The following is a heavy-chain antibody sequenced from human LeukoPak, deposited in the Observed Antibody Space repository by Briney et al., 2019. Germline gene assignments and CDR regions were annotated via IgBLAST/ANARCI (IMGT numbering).Heavy chain of an antibody. Sequence: GASVKVSCKASGYTFTTYDINWVRQATGQGLEWMGWMNPNSGNTGYAQKFQGRVTMTRNTSITTAYMELSSLRSEDAAVYYCARGRGSGHKENWFDPWGQGTLVTVSS. CDR1: GYTFTTYD. D-gene: IGHD6-19*01. CDR2: MNPNSGNT. V-gene: IGHV1-8*01. CDR3: ARGRGSGHKENWFDP. J-gene: IGHJ5*02.